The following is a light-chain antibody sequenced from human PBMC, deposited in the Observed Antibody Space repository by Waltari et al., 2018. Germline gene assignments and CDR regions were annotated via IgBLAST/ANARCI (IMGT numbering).Light chain of an antibody. CDR2: DAS. CDR3: QHRSNWPPGLT. V-gene: IGKV3-11*01. Sequence: EIVLTQSPATLSLSPGERVTLSCRASQTVSSYVAWYQQIPGQAPRLLIYDASIRVPGTPARFSGSGSGTDFTLTISSLEPEDFAVYYCQHRSNWPPGLTFGGGTKVEMK. J-gene: IGKJ4*01. CDR1: QTVSSY.